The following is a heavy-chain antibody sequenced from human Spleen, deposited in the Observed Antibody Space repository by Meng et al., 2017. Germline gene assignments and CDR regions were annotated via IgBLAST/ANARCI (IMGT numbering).Heavy chain of an antibody. CDR2: LDYGGTT. J-gene: IGHJ4*02. CDR1: RDSTSRSRYY. D-gene: IGHD1-26*01. CDR3: ARDHGSTNWFYF. V-gene: IGHV4-39*07. Sequence: GSLRLSCTVSRDSTSRSRYYWGWLRQPPGKGLEWIGTLDYGGTTYYNPSLKSRVTLSVDTSNNQFSLRLNSVTAADTAVYYCARDHGSTNWFYFWGQGTLVTVSS.